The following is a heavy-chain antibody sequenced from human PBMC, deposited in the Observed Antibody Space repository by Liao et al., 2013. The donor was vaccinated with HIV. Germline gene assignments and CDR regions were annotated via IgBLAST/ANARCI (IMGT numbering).Heavy chain of an antibody. CDR3: AREGGYCSGGSCRLYYFDY. J-gene: IGHJ4*02. Sequence: QVQLQQWGAGLLKPSETLSLTCAVYGESFSGYYWSWIRQPPGKGLEWIGEINHSGSTNYNPSLKSRVTISVDTSKNQFSLKLSSVTAADTAVYYCAREGGYCSGGSCRLYYFDYWGQGTLVTVSS. CDR1: GESFSGYY. D-gene: IGHD2-15*01. CDR2: INHSGST. V-gene: IGHV4-34*01.